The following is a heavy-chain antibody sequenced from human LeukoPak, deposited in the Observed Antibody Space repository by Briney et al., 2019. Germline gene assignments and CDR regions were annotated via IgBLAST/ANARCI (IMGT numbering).Heavy chain of an antibody. CDR1: GGSISSYY. CDR2: IYYSRST. Sequence: SETLSLTCTVSGGSISSYYWSWIRQPPGKGLEWIGYIYYSRSTNYNPSLKSRVTISVDTSKNQFSLKLSSVTAADTAVYYCASRGFGEVVDYWGQGTLVTVSS. J-gene: IGHJ4*02. V-gene: IGHV4-59*01. CDR3: ASRGFGEVVDY. D-gene: IGHD3-10*01.